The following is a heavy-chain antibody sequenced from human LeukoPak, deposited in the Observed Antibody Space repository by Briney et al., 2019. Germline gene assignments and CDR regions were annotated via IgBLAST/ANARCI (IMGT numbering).Heavy chain of an antibody. V-gene: IGHV1-46*01. J-gene: IGHJ4*02. CDR2: INPSGGST. CDR1: GYTFTSYY. Sequence: ASVKVSCKASGYTFTSYYMHWVRQAPGQGLEWMGIINPSGGSTSYAQKFQGRVTMTRDTSTSTVYMDLSSPRSEATAVYYCARGAGTGGSCIFYWGPGTLVTVSS. CDR3: ARGAGTGGSCIFY. D-gene: IGHD2-15*01.